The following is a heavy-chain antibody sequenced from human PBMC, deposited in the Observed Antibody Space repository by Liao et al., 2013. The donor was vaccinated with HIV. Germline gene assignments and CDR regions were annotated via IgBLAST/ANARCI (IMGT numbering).Heavy chain of an antibody. Sequence: QVQLQESGPGQVKPSETLALTCSVSGDTIDTYWWTWFRQPPGKALEWIGYVHHDGTFNYNPSLKSRVTISADTSKNQFSLSLTSVTAADTAVYYCARVRGFLEWLSSTHGAFDIWGQGTMVSVSS. V-gene: IGHV4-59*01. CDR2: VHHDGTF. J-gene: IGHJ3*02. CDR1: GDTIDTYW. CDR3: ARVRGFLEWLSSTHGAFDI. D-gene: IGHD3-3*01.